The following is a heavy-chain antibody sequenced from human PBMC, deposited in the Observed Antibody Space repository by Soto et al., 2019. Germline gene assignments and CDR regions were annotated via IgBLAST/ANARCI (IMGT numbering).Heavy chain of an antibody. CDR1: GYTFTGYY. CDR2: INPNSGGT. Sequence: ASVKVSCKAPGYTFTGYYMHWVRQAPGQGLEWMGWINPNSGGTNYAQKFQGWVTMTRDTSISTAYMELSRLRSDDTAVYYCATTYYDFWSGDYYGMGVWGQGTTVTVSS. CDR3: ATTYYDFWSGDYYGMGV. D-gene: IGHD3-3*01. V-gene: IGHV1-2*04. J-gene: IGHJ6*02.